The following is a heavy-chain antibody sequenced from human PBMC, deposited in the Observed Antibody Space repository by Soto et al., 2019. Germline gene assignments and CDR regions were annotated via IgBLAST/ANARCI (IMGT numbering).Heavy chain of an antibody. CDR1: GYTFTSYY. D-gene: IGHD3-22*01. J-gene: IGHJ4*02. V-gene: IGHV1-46*01. CDR3: ARDPGITMIVVVKKRGFDY. CDR2: INPSGGST. Sequence: QVQLVQSGAEVKKPGASVKVSCKASGYTFTSYYMHWVRQAPGQGLEWMGIINPSGGSTSYAQKFQGRVTMTRDTSTSTVYMELSSLRSEDTAVYYCARDPGITMIVVVKKRGFDYWGQGTLVTVSS.